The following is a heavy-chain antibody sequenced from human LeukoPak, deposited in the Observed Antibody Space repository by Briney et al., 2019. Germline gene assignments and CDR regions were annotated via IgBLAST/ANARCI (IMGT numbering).Heavy chain of an antibody. D-gene: IGHD4-17*01. CDR2: IYTSGST. J-gene: IGHJ6*03. CDR3: ARECYGGYGAPGEYYYYMDV. V-gene: IGHV4-61*02. Sequence: SQTLSLTCTVSGGSISSGSYYWSWIRQPAGKGLEWIGRIYTSGSTNYNPSLKSRVTISVDTSKNQFSLKLSSVTAADTAVYYCARECYGGYGAPGEYYYYMDVWGKGTTVTISS. CDR1: GGSISSGSYY.